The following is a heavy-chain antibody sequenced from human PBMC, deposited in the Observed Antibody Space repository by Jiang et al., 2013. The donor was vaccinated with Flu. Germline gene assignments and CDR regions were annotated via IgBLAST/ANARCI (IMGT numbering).Heavy chain of an antibody. CDR2: FKSKTDGGTT. D-gene: IGHD2-15*01. CDR1: GFTFSNAW. J-gene: IGHJ5*02. CDR3: TTGLGYCSGGSCYSAFDWFDP. Sequence: LSCAASGFTFSNAWMNWVRQAPGKGAWSGSAVFKSKTDGGTTDYAAPVKGRFTISRDDSKNTLYLQMNSLKTEDTAVYYCTTGLGYCSGGSCYSAFDWFDPWGQGTLVTVSS. V-gene: IGHV3-15*07.